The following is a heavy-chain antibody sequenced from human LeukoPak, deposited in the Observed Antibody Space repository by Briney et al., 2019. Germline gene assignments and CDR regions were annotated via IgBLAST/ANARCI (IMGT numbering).Heavy chain of an antibody. D-gene: IGHD3-22*01. V-gene: IGHV3-30-3*01. CDR3: ARGGGNYYDSSGYLDY. Sequence: PGGSLRLSCAASGFTFSSYAMHWVRQAPGKGLEWVAVISYDGSNKYYADSVKGRFTISRDNSKNTLYLQMNSLRAEDTAVYYCARGGGNYYDSSGYLDYWGQGTLVTVSS. CDR1: GFTFSSYA. CDR2: ISYDGSNK. J-gene: IGHJ4*02.